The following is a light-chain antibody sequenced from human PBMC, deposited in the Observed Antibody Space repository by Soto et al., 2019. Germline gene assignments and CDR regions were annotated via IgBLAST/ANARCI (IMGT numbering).Light chain of an antibody. Sequence: QSALTQPASVSGSPGQSITISCTGTSSDIGGHNYVSWYQHHPGKAPKLMIYDVNNRPSGVSHRFSGSKSGNTASLTISGLQAEDEADYSCSSYTSGNTVIFGGGTKLTVL. J-gene: IGLJ2*01. CDR2: DVN. CDR3: SSYTSGNTVI. CDR1: SSDIGGHNY. V-gene: IGLV2-14*03.